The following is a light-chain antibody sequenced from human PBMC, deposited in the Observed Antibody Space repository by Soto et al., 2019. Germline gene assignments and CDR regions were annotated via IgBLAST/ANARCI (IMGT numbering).Light chain of an antibody. V-gene: IGKV3-15*01. CDR1: QSISSN. Sequence: EIVMTQSPATLSLSPGERATLSCRASQSISSNLAWYQQKPGQAPRLLTYGASTRATGIPARFSGSGSGTEFTLTISRLQSEDFAVYYCQQYNNWPPGRTFGQGTKVDIK. CDR2: GAS. CDR3: QQYNNWPPGRT. J-gene: IGKJ1*01.